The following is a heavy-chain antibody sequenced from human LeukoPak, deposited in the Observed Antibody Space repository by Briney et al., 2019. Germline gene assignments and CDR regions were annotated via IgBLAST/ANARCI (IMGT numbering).Heavy chain of an antibody. V-gene: IGHV1-69*02. CDR2: IIPILGIA. CDR3: ARARRTYQLLLSWFDP. Sequence: GASVKVSCKASGGTFSSYTISWVRQAPGQGLEWMGRIIPILGIASYAQKFQGSVTITADKSTSTAYMELSSLRSEDTAVYYCARARRTYQLLLSWFDPWGQGTLVTVSS. D-gene: IGHD2-2*01. CDR1: GGTFSSYT. J-gene: IGHJ5*02.